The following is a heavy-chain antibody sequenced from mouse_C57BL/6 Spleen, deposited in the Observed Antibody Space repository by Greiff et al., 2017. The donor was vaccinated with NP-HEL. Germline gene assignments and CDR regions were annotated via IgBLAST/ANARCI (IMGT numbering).Heavy chain of an antibody. D-gene: IGHD2-4*01. V-gene: IGHV1-55*01. CDR3: ARRTISDYDGYAMDY. CDR2: IYPGSGST. Sequence: QVQLQQPGAELVKPGASVKMSCKASGYTFTSYWITWVKQRPGQGLEWIGDIYPGSGSTNYNEKFKSKATLTVDTSSSTAYMQLSSLTSEDSAVYYGARRTISDYDGYAMDYWGQGTSVTVSS. CDR1: GYTFTSYW. J-gene: IGHJ4*01.